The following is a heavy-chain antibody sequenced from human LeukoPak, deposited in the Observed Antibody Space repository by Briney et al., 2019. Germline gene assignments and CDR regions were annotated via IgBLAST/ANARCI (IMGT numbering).Heavy chain of an antibody. CDR1: GGSISSHY. CDR2: IYYSGST. J-gene: IGHJ5*02. Sequence: PSETLSLTCTVSGGSISSHYWSWIRQPPGKGLEWIGYIYYSGSTNYNPSLKSRVTISVDTSKNQFSLKLSSVTAADTAVYYCAGEVYGSGANWFDPWGQGTLVTVSS. D-gene: IGHD3-10*01. CDR3: AGEVYGSGANWFDP. V-gene: IGHV4-59*11.